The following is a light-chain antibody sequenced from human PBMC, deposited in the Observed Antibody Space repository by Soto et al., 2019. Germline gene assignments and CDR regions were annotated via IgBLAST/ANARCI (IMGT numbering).Light chain of an antibody. V-gene: IGKV3-11*01. CDR1: QIVSSY. CDR2: DSS. CDR3: QQRSYWRLY. Sequence: EIVFTQSPATLSLSPGERATLSCWACQIVSSYLAWYQYKPGQAPRLLIYDSSNRSTGIPARFSGSGSGTYFSLTISSLEPEDFAVYYFQQRSYWRLYLGGGTKVELK. J-gene: IGKJ4*01.